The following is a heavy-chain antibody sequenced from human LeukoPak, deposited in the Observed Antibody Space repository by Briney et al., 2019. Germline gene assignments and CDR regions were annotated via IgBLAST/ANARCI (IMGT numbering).Heavy chain of an antibody. D-gene: IGHD3-22*01. CDR2: IYASGST. J-gene: IGHJ4*02. CDR3: ARGTYFSDTYYFDY. Sequence: SETLSLTCTVSGGPISSDSWNWIRQPAGKGLEWIGRIYASGSTNYNPSLKSRVTMSIGTSKNQFSLQLTSVTAADTAVYYCARGTYFSDTYYFDYWGQGTLVTVSS. CDR1: GGPISSDS. V-gene: IGHV4-4*07.